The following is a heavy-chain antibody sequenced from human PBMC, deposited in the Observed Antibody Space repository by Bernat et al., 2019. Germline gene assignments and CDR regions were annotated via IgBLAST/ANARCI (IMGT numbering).Heavy chain of an antibody. CDR1: GFTFSSYG. V-gene: IGHV3-33*01. D-gene: IGHD5-12*01. CDR2: IWYDGTNK. Sequence: QVQLVDSGGGVVQPGRSLRLSCEASGFTFSSYGMHWVRQAPGKGLECVAVIWYDGTNKYYPDSVKGRFTISRDNSKNTLYLQMNNLRAEDTAIYYCARDRGYSGFGIYYWGQGTLVTVSS. CDR3: ARDRGYSGFGIYY. J-gene: IGHJ4*02.